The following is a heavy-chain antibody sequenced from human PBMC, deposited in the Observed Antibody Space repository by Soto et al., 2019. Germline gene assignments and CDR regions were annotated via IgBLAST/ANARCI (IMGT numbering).Heavy chain of an antibody. D-gene: IGHD6-19*01. CDR1: GFTFISYG. Sequence: PWWSLRLSCAASGFTFISYGIHWFRQSPGKGLDWVAVILYDGSNKYYADSVKGRFNISRDNSKNTLYLQMNSLGAEDTAVYYCARERVAGTLFDYWGQGTLVTVSS. CDR2: ILYDGSNK. V-gene: IGHV3-33*01. CDR3: ARERVAGTLFDY. J-gene: IGHJ4*02.